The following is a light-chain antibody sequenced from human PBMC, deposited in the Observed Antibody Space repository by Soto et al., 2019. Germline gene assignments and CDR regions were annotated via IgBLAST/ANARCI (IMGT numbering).Light chain of an antibody. CDR1: QSVSSNY. Sequence: IVLTQSPGTLSLSPGERATLSCRASQSVSSNYLAWYQQKPGQPPRLLLYGTFSRATGVPDRFSGSGSGTDLTLTINRLEPEDFAVYYCQQYVSSPYTFGQGTRLEI. V-gene: IGKV3-20*01. CDR2: GTF. J-gene: IGKJ2*01. CDR3: QQYVSSPYT.